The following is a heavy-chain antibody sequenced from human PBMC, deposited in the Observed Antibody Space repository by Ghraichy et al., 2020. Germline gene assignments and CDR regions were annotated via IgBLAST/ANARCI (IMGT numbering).Heavy chain of an antibody. J-gene: IGHJ4*02. Sequence: GSLSLTCTVSGGSINSYFWNWIRQPPGKGLERIGDVYYTGSSDYNPSLKSRVAISIDTSKNQFSLKLISVTSADTAVYYCASFRSGSGSYYLSWGQGTLVTVSS. V-gene: IGHV4-59*01. D-gene: IGHD1-26*01. CDR3: ASFRSGSGSYYLS. CDR2: VYYTGSS. CDR1: GGSINSYF.